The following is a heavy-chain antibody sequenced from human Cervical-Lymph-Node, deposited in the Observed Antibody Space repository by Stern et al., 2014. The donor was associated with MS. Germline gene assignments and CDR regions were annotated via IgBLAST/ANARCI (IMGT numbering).Heavy chain of an antibody. D-gene: IGHD1-7*01. CDR3: ARGNWNYEGMGY. CDR2: IWYDGKKK. Sequence: VHLVESGGGVVQPGRSLRLSCAASGFTFSNYGMHWVRQAPGKGLEWLAVIWYDGKKKYYADSVKGRFTISRDNSKNTLFLQMSSLTAEDTALYYCARGNWNYEGMGYWGQGTLVTVSS. V-gene: IGHV3-33*01. J-gene: IGHJ4*02. CDR1: GFTFSNYG.